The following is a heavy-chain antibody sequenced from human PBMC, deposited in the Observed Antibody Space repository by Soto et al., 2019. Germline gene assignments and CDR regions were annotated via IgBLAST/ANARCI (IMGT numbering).Heavy chain of an antibody. Sequence: GGSLRLSCAASGFTFSSYSMNWVRQAPGKGLEWVSYISSSSTIYYADSVKGRFTISRDNAKNSLYLQMNSLRDEDTAVYYCARDSYDILTGYYPLPFDYWGQGTLVTVSS. CDR2: ISSSSTI. D-gene: IGHD3-9*01. V-gene: IGHV3-48*02. CDR1: GFTFSSYS. CDR3: ARDSYDILTGYYPLPFDY. J-gene: IGHJ4*02.